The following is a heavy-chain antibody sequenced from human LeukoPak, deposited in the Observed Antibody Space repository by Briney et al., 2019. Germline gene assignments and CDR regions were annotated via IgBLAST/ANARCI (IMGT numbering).Heavy chain of an antibody. J-gene: IGHJ3*02. CDR2: ISWNSGSI. D-gene: IGHD5-24*01. CDR1: GFTFDDYA. CDR3: AKVRERWLQRYAFDI. V-gene: IGHV3-9*01. Sequence: GGSLRLSCAASGFTFDDYAMHWVRQAPGKGLEWVSGISWNSGSIGYADSVKGRFTISRDNAKNSLYLQMNSLRAEDTALYYCAKVRERWLQRYAFDIWGQGTMVTVSS.